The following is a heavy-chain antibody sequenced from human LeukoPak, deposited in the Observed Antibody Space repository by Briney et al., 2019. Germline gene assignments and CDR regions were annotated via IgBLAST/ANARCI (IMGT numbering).Heavy chain of an antibody. CDR1: GFTFSSYG. V-gene: IGHV3-30*03. D-gene: IGHD6-19*01. Sequence: PGGSLRLSCAASGFTFSSYGMHWVRQAPGKGLEWVAVISYDGSNKFYADSEKGRFTISRDNSKSTLYLQMNSLRAEDTAVYNCARAGYSSGWRNFDYWGQGTLVTVSS. CDR2: ISYDGSNK. J-gene: IGHJ4*02. CDR3: ARAGYSSGWRNFDY.